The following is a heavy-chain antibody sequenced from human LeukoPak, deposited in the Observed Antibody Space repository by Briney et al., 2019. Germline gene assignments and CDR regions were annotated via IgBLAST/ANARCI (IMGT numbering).Heavy chain of an antibody. Sequence: AGGSLRLSCAASGFTFSDSVVHWVRQASGKGLEWVGRIRSKDNNYATAYAASVKGRFTISRDDSKNTAYLQMNSLKTEDTAVYYCSRHTDPYYYYGIDVWGQGTTVTVSS. CDR2: IRSKDNNYAT. J-gene: IGHJ6*02. D-gene: IGHD2-8*02. V-gene: IGHV3-73*01. CDR3: SRHTDPYYYYGIDV. CDR1: GFTFSDSV.